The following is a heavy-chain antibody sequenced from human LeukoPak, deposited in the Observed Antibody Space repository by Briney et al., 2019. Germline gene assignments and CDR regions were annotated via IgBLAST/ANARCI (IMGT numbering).Heavy chain of an antibody. Sequence: SETLSLTCAVSGVSISRYYWSWIRQPPGKGLEWIGHIYASGSTNYSPSLKSRVTISVDTSKTQFSLKLSSVTAADTAVCYCARSQLGIDWYFDLWGRGTLVTVSS. CDR3: ARSQLGIDWYFDL. D-gene: IGHD7-27*01. CDR2: IYASGST. CDR1: GVSISRYY. V-gene: IGHV4-4*09. J-gene: IGHJ2*01.